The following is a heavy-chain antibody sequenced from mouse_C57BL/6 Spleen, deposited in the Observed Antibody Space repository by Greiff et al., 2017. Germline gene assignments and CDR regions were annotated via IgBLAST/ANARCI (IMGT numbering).Heavy chain of an antibody. CDR3: ARNDYDYDGYAMDY. CDR2: IYPGSGST. J-gene: IGHJ4*01. D-gene: IGHD2-4*01. CDR1: GYTFTSYW. V-gene: IGHV1-55*01. Sequence: QVQLQQPGAELVKPGASVKMSCKASGYTFTSYWITWVKQRPGQGLAWIGDIYPGSGSTNYNEKFKSKATLTVDTSSSTAYMQLSSLTSADSAVYYCARNDYDYDGYAMDYWGQGTSVTVSS.